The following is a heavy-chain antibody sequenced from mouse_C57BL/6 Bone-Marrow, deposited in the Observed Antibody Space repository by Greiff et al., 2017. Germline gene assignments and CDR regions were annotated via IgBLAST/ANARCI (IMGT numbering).Heavy chain of an antibody. CDR1: GYTFTSYG. V-gene: IGHV1-81*01. D-gene: IGHD1-1*01. Sequence: QVQLQQSGAELARPGASVKLSCKASGYTFTSYGISWVKQRTGQGLEWIGEIYPRSGNTCYNEKFKGKATLTADKSSSTAYMELRSLTSEDSAVYFCARDYYGSRGAYWGQGTLVTVSA. J-gene: IGHJ3*01. CDR2: IYPRSGNT. CDR3: ARDYYGSRGAY.